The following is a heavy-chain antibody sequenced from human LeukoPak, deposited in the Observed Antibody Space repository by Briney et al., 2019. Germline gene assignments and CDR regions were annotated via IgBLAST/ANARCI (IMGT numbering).Heavy chain of an antibody. CDR1: GFTFSSYS. Sequence: GGSLRLSCAASGFTFSSYSMNWVRQAPGKGLEWVSYISSSSSTIYYADSVKGRFTISRDNTKNSLYLQMNSLRAEDTAVYYCARLANYDYVWVSYPTAGVDYWGQGTLVTVSS. V-gene: IGHV3-48*01. CDR3: ARLANYDYVWVSYPTAGVDY. CDR2: ISSSSSTI. J-gene: IGHJ4*02. D-gene: IGHD3-16*01.